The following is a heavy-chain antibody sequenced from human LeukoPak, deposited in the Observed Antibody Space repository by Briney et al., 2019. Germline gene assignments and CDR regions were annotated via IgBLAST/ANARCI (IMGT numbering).Heavy chain of an antibody. V-gene: IGHV1-69*04. Sequence: ASVKVSCKASGGTFSSYAISWLRQAPGQGLGWMGRIIPILGIANYAQKFQGRVTITADKSTSTAYMELSSLRSEDTAVYYCARGVRVRGVIQRNTYYFDYWGQGTLVTVSS. CDR2: IIPILGIA. CDR3: ARGVRVRGVIQRNTYYFDY. J-gene: IGHJ4*02. CDR1: GGTFSSYA. D-gene: IGHD3-10*01.